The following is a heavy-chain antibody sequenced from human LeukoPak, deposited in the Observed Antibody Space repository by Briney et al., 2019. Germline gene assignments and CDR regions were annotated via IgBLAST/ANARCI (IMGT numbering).Heavy chain of an antibody. D-gene: IGHD6-6*01. V-gene: IGHV4-39*01. J-gene: IGHJ4*02. Sequence: PSETLSLTCTVSGDSIRSSTYYWGWIRQSPGKGLEWIGSLFYSGSTYYNPSLQSRVTISADTSKNHFSLKLSSVTAADTAVYYCARHEAMEQQLVNYWGQGTLVTVSS. CDR1: GDSIRSSTYY. CDR2: LFYSGST. CDR3: ARHEAMEQQLVNY.